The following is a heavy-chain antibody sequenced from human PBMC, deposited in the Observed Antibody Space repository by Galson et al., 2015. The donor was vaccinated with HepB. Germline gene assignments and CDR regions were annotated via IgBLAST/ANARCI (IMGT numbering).Heavy chain of an antibody. D-gene: IGHD6-6*01. CDR3: AKDRWTREAARPFDY. CDR2: ISESGDST. V-gene: IGHV3-23*01. Sequence: SLRLSCAVSGVTLNDYAMNWVRQAPGKGLEWVSTISESGDSTSYADSVQGRFTISKDNSRNTVYLQLSSLRVEDTAVYFCAKDRWTREAARPFDYWGQGTLVTVSS. CDR1: GVTLNDYA. J-gene: IGHJ4*02.